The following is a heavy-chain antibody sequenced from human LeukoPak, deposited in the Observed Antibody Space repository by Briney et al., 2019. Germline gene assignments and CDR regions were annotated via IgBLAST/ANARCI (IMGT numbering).Heavy chain of an antibody. CDR3: ARDWDGRTDSFDP. D-gene: IGHD1-14*01. V-gene: IGHV1-18*01. Sequence: ASVKVSCKASGYIFTTYGISWVRQAPGQGLEWMGWASTYDDDTNYAQKFQGRVAMTTDTSTTTAYMELRSLRSDDTAVYYCARDWDGRTDSFDPWGQGTLVTVSS. CDR2: ASTYDDDT. J-gene: IGHJ5*02. CDR1: GYIFTTYG.